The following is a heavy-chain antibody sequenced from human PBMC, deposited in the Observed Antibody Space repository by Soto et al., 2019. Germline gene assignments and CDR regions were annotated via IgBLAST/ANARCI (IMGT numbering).Heavy chain of an antibody. CDR1: GYSFASYW. D-gene: IGHD5-18*01. V-gene: IGHV5-51*01. CDR2: IYPGDSDT. CDR3: ARGGEDGYSFDYRY. Sequence: PGESLKISCKGSGYSFASYWIGWVRQMPGKGLEWMGIIYPGDSDTRYSPSFQRQVTISADKSISTAYLHWSSLKASDSAMYYCARGGEDGYSFDYRYWERGTQVAVSS. J-gene: IGHJ4*02.